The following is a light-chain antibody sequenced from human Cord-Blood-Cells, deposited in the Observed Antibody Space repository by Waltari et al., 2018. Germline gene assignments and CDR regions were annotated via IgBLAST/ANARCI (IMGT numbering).Light chain of an antibody. CDR2: EVS. CDR1: SSDVGGHNY. V-gene: IGLV2-14*01. J-gene: IGLJ3*02. CDR3: SSYTSSRV. Sequence: QSALTQPASVSGSPGQSLTISCTGTSSDVGGHNYVSWYQQHPGKAPKLMIYEVSNRPSGVSNRFSGSKSGNTASLTISGLQAEDEADYYCSSYTSSRVFGGGTKLTVL.